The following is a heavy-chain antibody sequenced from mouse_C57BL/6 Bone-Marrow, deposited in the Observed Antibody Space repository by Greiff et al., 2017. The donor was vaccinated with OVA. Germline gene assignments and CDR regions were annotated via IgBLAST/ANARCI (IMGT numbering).Heavy chain of an antibody. Sequence: EVMLVESGGGLVQPGGSLKLSCAASGFTFSDYYMYWVRQTPEKRLEWVAYISNGGGSTYYPDTVKGRFTISRDNAKNTLYLQMSRLKSEDTAMYYCVRHYYYGSSLYYAMDYWGQGTSVTVSS. CDR3: VRHYYYGSSLYYAMDY. V-gene: IGHV5-12*01. CDR2: ISNGGGST. J-gene: IGHJ4*01. CDR1: GFTFSDYY. D-gene: IGHD1-1*01.